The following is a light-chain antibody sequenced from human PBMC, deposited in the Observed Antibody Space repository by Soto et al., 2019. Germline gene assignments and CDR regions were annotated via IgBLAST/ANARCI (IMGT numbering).Light chain of an antibody. CDR3: SSYRSNSRVV. V-gene: IGLV2-14*01. CDR2: EVS. CDR1: SSDVGGYNY. J-gene: IGLJ2*01. Sequence: QSALTQPASVSGSPGQSITISCTGTSSDVGGYNYVSWYQQHPVKAPKLLIYEVSNRPSGVSNRFSGSKSGDTASLTISGLQAEDEADYYFSSYRSNSRVVFGGGTKLTVL.